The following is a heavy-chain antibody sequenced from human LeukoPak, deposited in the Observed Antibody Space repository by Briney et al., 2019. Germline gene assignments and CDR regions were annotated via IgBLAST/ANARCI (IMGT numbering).Heavy chain of an antibody. V-gene: IGHV4-34*01. CDR1: GGSFSGYY. D-gene: IGHD6-13*01. CDR2: INHSGST. CDR3: ARGLKQQLRDYYYYYGMDV. J-gene: IGHJ6*02. Sequence: SETLSLTCAVYGGSFSGYYWSWIRQPPGKGLEWIGEINHSGSTNYNPSLKSRVTISVDTSKNQFSLKLSSVTAADTAVYYCARGLKQQLRDYYYYYGMDVWGQGTTVTVSS.